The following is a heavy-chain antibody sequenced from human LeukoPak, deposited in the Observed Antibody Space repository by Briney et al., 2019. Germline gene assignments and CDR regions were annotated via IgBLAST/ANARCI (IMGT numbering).Heavy chain of an antibody. CDR3: ARARGYSYGYFDY. CDR1: GFSLSTSGMR. CDR2: IDWDDDK. Sequence: SGPALVKPTQTLTLTCTFSGFSLSTSGMRVSWIRQPPGKALEWLARIDWDDDKFYSTSLKTRLTISKDTSKNQVVLTMTNMDPVDTATYYCARARGYSYGYFDYWAREPWSPSPQ. J-gene: IGHJ4*02. V-gene: IGHV2-70*04. D-gene: IGHD5-18*01.